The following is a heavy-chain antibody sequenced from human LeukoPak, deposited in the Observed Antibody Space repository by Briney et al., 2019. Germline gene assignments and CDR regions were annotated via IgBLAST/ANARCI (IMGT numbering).Heavy chain of an antibody. V-gene: IGHV4-61*02. CDR3: ARDLVAFDY. CDR1: GGSISSGSYY. J-gene: IGHJ4*02. CDR2: IYTSGST. Sequence: SETLSLTCTVSGGSISSGSYYWNWIRQPAGKGLEWIGRIYTSGSTNYNPSLKSRVTMSLDMSKNQFSLKLNSVTAADTAVYYCARDLVAFDYWGQGALVIVSS. D-gene: IGHD2-15*01.